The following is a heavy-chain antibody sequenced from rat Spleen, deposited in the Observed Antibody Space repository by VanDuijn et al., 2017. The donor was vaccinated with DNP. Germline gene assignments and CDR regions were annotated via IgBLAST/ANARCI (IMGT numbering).Heavy chain of an antibody. D-gene: IGHD5-1*01. J-gene: IGHJ2*01. CDR2: INTDSTNT. CDR1: GFTFSDYV. CDR3: ARETNWERYFDY. Sequence: EVQLVESGGGFVQPGSCLKVSCVASGFTFSDYVMHWFRQAPENGIEWLAFINTDSTNTHYAETVKGRFTISRDNAKNTVDMQLSSLRSEDTAVYYCARETNWERYFDYWGQGVMVTVSS. V-gene: IGHV5-41*01.